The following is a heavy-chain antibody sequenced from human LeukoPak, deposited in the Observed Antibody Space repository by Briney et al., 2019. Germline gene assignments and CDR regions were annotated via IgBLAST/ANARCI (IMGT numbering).Heavy chain of an antibody. CDR1: GYTFTSYG. D-gene: IGHD6-19*01. CDR3: AGGMVGYSSGWLGY. Sequence: ASVKVSCQASGYTFTSYGISWVRQAPGQGLECMGWISAYYGNTNYAQKLQGRVTMTTDKSTSTDYMELRSLRSDDTAVYYCAGGMVGYSSGWLGYWGQGTLVTVSS. V-gene: IGHV1-18*01. CDR2: ISAYYGNT. J-gene: IGHJ4*02.